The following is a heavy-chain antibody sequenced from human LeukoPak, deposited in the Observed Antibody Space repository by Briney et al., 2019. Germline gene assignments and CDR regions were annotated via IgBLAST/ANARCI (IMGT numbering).Heavy chain of an antibody. J-gene: IGHJ3*02. CDR2: INPNSGGT. Sequence: ASVKVSCKTSGYTFSGYYMNWVRQAPGQGLEWMGWINPNSGGTNSAQKFQGRVTMTRDTSISTAYMELGRLRSDDTAVYYCARDRVIVGPSDAFDIWGQGTMVTVSS. CDR3: ARDRVIVGPSDAFDI. V-gene: IGHV1-2*02. D-gene: IGHD3-22*01. CDR1: GYTFSGYY.